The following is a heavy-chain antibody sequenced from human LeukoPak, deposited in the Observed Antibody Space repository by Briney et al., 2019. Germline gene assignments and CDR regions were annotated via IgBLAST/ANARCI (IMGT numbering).Heavy chain of an antibody. D-gene: IGHD2-15*01. CDR1: GGSISNGGYY. V-gene: IGHV4-31*03. Sequence: SETLSLTCTVSGGSISNGGYYWSWIRQLPGKGLEWIGYIYYNGHTYYNPSLKSRVVISVDTSKNQYSLKLSSVTAADTAVYYCARHLPNCSGGSCYDTDAFDIWGQGTMVTVSS. CDR2: IYYNGHT. CDR3: ARHLPNCSGGSCYDTDAFDI. J-gene: IGHJ3*02.